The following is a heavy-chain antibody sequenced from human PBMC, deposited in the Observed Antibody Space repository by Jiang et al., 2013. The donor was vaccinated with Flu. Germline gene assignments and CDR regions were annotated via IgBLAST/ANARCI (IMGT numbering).Heavy chain of an antibody. CDR2: IIPMFGTI. V-gene: IGHV1-69*01. Sequence: GAEVKKPGSSVKVSCKASGGTLGSFGFSWVRQAPGQGLEWMGVIIPMFGTINYAQRFQGRVTITADGSTSTVYMELSSLTSEDTAVYYCAKEGGDAFDIWGQGTMASVSS. D-gene: IGHD3-16*01. J-gene: IGHJ3*02. CDR3: AKEGGDAFDI. CDR1: GGTLGSFG.